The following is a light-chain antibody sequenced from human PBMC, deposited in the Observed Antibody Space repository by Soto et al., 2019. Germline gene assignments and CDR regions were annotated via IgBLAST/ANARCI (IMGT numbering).Light chain of an antibody. CDR3: QQRVNWPPWDT. Sequence: DIVLTQSPATLSLSPGERASLSCRASQSVGTSLAWYQQRPGQAPRLLLSAASTRATGIPARFSGSGTGTDFTLTISGLQPEDVAVYYCQQRVNWPPWDTFGQGTKLEIK. J-gene: IGKJ2*01. V-gene: IGKV3-11*01. CDR1: QSVGTS. CDR2: AAS.